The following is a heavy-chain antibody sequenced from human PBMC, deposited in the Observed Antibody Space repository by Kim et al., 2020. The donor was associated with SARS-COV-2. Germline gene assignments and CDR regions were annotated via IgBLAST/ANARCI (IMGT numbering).Heavy chain of an antibody. CDR1: GGSFSSNG. Sequence: SVKVSCKASGGSFSSNGVSWVRQAPGQGLEWMGGIIPLFGTENYAQKFQGRLTITADESTSTAYMELRRLRSEETAIYYCARGAIVVEHQFYFDYWGQGTLVTVSS. V-gene: IGHV1-69*13. J-gene: IGHJ4*02. D-gene: IGHD3-22*01. CDR3: ARGAIVVEHQFYFDY. CDR2: IIPLFGTE.